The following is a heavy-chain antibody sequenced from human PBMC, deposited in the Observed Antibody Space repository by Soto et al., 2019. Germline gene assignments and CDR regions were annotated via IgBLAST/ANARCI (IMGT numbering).Heavy chain of an antibody. Sequence: GASVKVSCKASGGTFSSYAISWVRQAPGQGLEWMGGIIPMFGTANYAQKFQGRVTITADKSTSTAYTELSSLRSEDTAVYYCARYCSGGSCYSYYYYYGMDVWGQGTTVTVSS. CDR3: ARYCSGGSCYSYYYYYGMDV. CDR2: IIPMFGTA. V-gene: IGHV1-69*06. D-gene: IGHD2-15*01. J-gene: IGHJ6*02. CDR1: GGTFSSYA.